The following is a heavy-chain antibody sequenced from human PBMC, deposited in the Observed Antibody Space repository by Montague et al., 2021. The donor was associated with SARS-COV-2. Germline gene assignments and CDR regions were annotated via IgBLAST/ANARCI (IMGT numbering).Heavy chain of an antibody. CDR1: GDSMSSNNW. J-gene: IGHJ3*02. CDR2: VHHIVGT. Sequence: SETLSLTCAVSGDSMSSNNWWTWVRQSPGKGLEWIGEVHHIVGTNYNPSLKSRVTIYVDTSKNQFSLKLTSVTAADTAIYYCARQYGDYSDNAFTIWGQGTMVIVSS. CDR3: ARQYGDYSDNAFTI. V-gene: IGHV4-4*02. D-gene: IGHD4-17*01.